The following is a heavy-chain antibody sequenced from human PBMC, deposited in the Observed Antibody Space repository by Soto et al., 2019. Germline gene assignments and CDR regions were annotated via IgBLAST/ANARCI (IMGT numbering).Heavy chain of an antibody. J-gene: IGHJ4*02. V-gene: IGHV2-5*02. CDR3: AHRPDGPDYADDSMSVYFDY. Sequence: QITSKESGPTLMKPTQTLTRTCTFAGFSLSSSGEGVGWIRQPPGKALEWLALIYWDDGKRYSPSLKTRLTITKDTSKNQVVLTLTNMDPVDTATYFCAHRPDGPDYADDSMSVYFDYWGQGSLVTVSS. CDR2: IYWDDGK. D-gene: IGHD4-17*01. CDR1: GFSLSSSGEG.